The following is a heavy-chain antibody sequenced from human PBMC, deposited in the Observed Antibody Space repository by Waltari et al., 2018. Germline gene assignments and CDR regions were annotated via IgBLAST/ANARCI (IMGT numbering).Heavy chain of an antibody. V-gene: IGHV1-2*02. CDR2: INPNRVGT. D-gene: IGHD3-3*01. Sequence: QVQLVQSGAEVKKPGASVKVSCKASGYTFTGYYMHWVRQAPGQGLEWMGWINPNRVGTNYAQKFQGRVTMTRDTSISTAYMELSRLRSDDTAVYYCARTVNDFDSHWGQGTLVTVSS. CDR1: GYTFTGYY. CDR3: ARTVNDFDSH. J-gene: IGHJ4*02.